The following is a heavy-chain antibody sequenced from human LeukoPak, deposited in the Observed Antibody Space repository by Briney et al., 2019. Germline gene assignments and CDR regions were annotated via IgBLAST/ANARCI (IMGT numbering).Heavy chain of an antibody. V-gene: IGHV4-38-2*02. Sequence: SETLSLTCTVSGYSISSAYYWGWIRRPPGKGLEWIGSISHSGSTYYNPSLKSRVTISVDTSKSQFSLNLSSMTAADTAVYYCARDRHDSSGYAHYSSWGQGTLVTVSS. D-gene: IGHD3-22*01. CDR1: GYSISSAYY. CDR2: ISHSGST. J-gene: IGHJ5*02. CDR3: ARDRHDSSGYAHYSS.